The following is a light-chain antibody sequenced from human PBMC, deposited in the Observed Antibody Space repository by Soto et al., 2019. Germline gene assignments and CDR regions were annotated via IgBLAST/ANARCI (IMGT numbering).Light chain of an antibody. CDR2: DAS. CDR1: QSIRRW. V-gene: IGKV1-5*01. Sequence: DIPMTQPPSTLSASVGDTVAIACRASQSIRRWLAWNQQKPGEAPKLLIYDASSLQSGVSSRFSGSGSGTEFTLTISSLQPDDFATYYCQQYSTFSNTFCPGTKLDIK. J-gene: IGKJ2*01. CDR3: QQYSTFSNT.